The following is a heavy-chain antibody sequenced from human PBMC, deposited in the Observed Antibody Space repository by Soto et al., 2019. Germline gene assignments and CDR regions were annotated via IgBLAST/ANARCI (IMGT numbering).Heavy chain of an antibody. CDR3: TRSITGYSYADT. CDR1: GFTFTSYW. CDR2: ISSDGSST. J-gene: IGHJ5*02. V-gene: IGHV3-74*01. Sequence: EVQLMESGGGLVQPGGSQRISCAASGFTFTSYWMHWVRQAPGKGLVWVSRISSDGSSTVYVDSVKGRFTISRDNAKNTLYLQMNSLRAEDTAVYYCTRSITGYSYADTWGQGTLVTVSS. D-gene: IGHD5-18*01.